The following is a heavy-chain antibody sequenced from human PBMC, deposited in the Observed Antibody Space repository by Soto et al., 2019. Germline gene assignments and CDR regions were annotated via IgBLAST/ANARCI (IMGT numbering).Heavy chain of an antibody. V-gene: IGHV3-74*01. Sequence: GGSLRLSCAASGFTFSSYWMHWVRQAPGKGLVWVSRINSDESSTSYADSVKGRFTISRDNAKNTLFLQMNSLRVEDTAVYYCARDDYSNYEYYYYYMDVWGKGTTVTVSS. CDR3: ARDDYSNYEYYYYYMDV. CDR1: GFTFSSYW. J-gene: IGHJ6*03. CDR2: INSDESST. D-gene: IGHD4-4*01.